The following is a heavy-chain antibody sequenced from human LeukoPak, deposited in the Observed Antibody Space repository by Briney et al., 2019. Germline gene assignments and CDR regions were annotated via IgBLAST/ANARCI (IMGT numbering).Heavy chain of an antibody. J-gene: IGHJ4*02. V-gene: IGHV3-30*02. CDR2: IRYDGSNK. CDR1: GFTFSSYG. CDR3: AKDMRPGGSNVNYFDY. D-gene: IGHD5-12*01. Sequence: GGSLRLSCAASGFTFSSYGMHWVRQAPGKGLEWVAFIRYDGSNKYYADSVKGRFTISRDNSKNTLYLQMNSLRAEDTAVYYCAKDMRPGGSNVNYFDYWGQGTLVTVSS.